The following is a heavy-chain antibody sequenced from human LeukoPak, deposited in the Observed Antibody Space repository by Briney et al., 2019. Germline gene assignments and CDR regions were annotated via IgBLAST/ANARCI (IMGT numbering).Heavy chain of an antibody. CDR2: ISSSSSYI. V-gene: IGHV3-21*01. Sequence: GGSLRLSCAASGFTFSSYSMNWVRQAPGKGPEWVSSISSSSSYIYYADSVKGRFTISRDNAKNSLYLQMNSLRAEDTAVYYCARVIGMATILSSSSDAFDIWGQGTMVTVSS. CDR1: GFTFSSYS. D-gene: IGHD5-24*01. CDR3: ARVIGMATILSSSSDAFDI. J-gene: IGHJ3*02.